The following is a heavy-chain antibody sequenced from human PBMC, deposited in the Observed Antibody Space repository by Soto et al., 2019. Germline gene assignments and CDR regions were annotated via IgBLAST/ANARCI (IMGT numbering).Heavy chain of an antibody. CDR3: AKDQAITMIPRGAFDI. J-gene: IGHJ3*02. D-gene: IGHD3-22*01. V-gene: IGHV3-30*18. CDR1: GFTFSSYS. Sequence: QVQLVESGGGVVQPGRSLRLSCAASGFTFSSYSMHWVRQAPGKGLEWVAVISYDGSNKYYADSVKGRFTISRDNSKNTLYLQMNSLRAEDTAVYYCAKDQAITMIPRGAFDIWGQGTMVTVSS. CDR2: ISYDGSNK.